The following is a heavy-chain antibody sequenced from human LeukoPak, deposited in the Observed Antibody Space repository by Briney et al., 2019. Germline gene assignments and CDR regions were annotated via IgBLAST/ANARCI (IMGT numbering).Heavy chain of an antibody. V-gene: IGHV4-38-2*01. CDR1: GYSISSGYY. CDR2: IYHSGST. CDR3: ARGTRGSTYTYYFDY. D-gene: IGHD6-13*01. Sequence: PSETLSLTCAVSGYSISSGYYWGWIRQPPGKGLEWIGSIYHSGSTYYNPSLKSRLTISVDTSKNQFSLKLSSVTAADTAVYYCARGTRGSTYTYYFDYWGQGTLVTVSS. J-gene: IGHJ4*02.